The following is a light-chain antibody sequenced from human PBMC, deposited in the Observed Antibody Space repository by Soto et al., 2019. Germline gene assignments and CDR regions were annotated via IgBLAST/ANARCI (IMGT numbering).Light chain of an antibody. CDR3: CSNAGSYPFV. V-gene: IGLV2-11*01. CDR1: ISDVGGYNY. J-gene: IGLJ1*01. CDR2: DVD. Sequence: QSLLTQPRCVSGSPGQSFTISCTGTISDVGGYNYVSWYQHHTGKAPKLMIYDVDKRPSGVPGRFSGSKSGNTASLTISGLQAEDEADYYCCSNAGSYPFVFGTGTKVTVL.